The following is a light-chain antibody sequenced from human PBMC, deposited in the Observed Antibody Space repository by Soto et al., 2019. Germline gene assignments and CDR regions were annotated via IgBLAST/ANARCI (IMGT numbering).Light chain of an antibody. CDR3: QQHSNWPWT. Sequence: IVLTQSPATLSLAPGSRATLSCRASQSVSSYLAWYQQKPGQAPRLLIYDASNRATGIPARFSGSGSGTDFTLTISSLEPEDFAVYYCQQHSNWPWTFGQGTKVDIK. CDR2: DAS. J-gene: IGKJ1*01. V-gene: IGKV3-11*01. CDR1: QSVSSY.